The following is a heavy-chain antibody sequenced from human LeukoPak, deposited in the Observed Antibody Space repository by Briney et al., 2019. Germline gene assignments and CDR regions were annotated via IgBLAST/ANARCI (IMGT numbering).Heavy chain of an antibody. D-gene: IGHD5-18*01. Sequence: ASVKVSCKASGYTFTGYYMHWVRQAPGQGLEWMGRINPDSGGTNYAQKFQGRVTMTRDTSISTAYMELSRLRSDDTAVYYCACGIQLWTSPDYWGQGTLVTVSS. V-gene: IGHV1-2*02. CDR3: ACGIQLWTSPDY. CDR2: INPDSGGT. CDR1: GYTFTGYY. J-gene: IGHJ4*02.